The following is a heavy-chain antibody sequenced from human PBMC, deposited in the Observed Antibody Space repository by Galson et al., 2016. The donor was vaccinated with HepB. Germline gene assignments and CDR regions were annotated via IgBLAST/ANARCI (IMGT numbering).Heavy chain of an antibody. CDR3: ARQSWGSSWLSAGDMDV. CDR1: GFTFSTYN. Sequence: SLRLSCAASGFTFSTYNMNWVRQAPGKGLEWVSSISSRTSYADSVKGRFTISRDNAKNSLYLQMNSLRADDTAVYYCARQSWGSSWLSAGDMDVWGQGTTVTVSS. J-gene: IGHJ6*02. D-gene: IGHD6-13*01. CDR2: ISSRTS. V-gene: IGHV3-21*01.